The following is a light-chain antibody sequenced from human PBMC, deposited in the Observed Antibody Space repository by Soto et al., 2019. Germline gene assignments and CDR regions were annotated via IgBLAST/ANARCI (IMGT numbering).Light chain of an antibody. J-gene: IGKJ5*01. CDR2: DAS. V-gene: IGKV1-33*01. CDR3: QQYDSLPPT. Sequence: DIQMTQSPSTLSATAGDRVTITCQASHDISKYLNWYQQKQGQAPKLLIYDASNLQTGVPTRFSGSASGSDFTFTISSLQPEDIATYYCQQYDSLPPTFGQGTRLEIK. CDR1: HDISKY.